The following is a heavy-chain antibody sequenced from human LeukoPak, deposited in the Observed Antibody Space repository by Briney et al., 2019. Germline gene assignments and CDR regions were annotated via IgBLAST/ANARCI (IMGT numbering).Heavy chain of an antibody. V-gene: IGHV3-53*01. D-gene: IGHD3-16*02. CDR1: GSTVSSNY. CDR3: ARDTPTELRLGELSLYLGAFDI. J-gene: IGHJ3*02. Sequence: GGSLRLSCAASGSTVSSNYMSWVRQAPGKGLERVSVIYSGGSTYYADSVKGRFTISRDNSKNTLYLQMNSLRAEDTAVYYCARDTPTELRLGELSLYLGAFDIWGQGTMVTVSS. CDR2: IYSGGST.